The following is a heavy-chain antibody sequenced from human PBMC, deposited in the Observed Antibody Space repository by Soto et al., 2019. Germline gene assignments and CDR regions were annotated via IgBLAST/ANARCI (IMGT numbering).Heavy chain of an antibody. V-gene: IGHV3-23*01. D-gene: IGHD2-2*01. CDR2: ISGSGGST. CDR1: GFTFSSYA. CDR3: AKDPHIVVVPAAMTDDAFDI. J-gene: IGHJ3*02. Sequence: GESLKISCAASGFTFSSYAMSWVRQAPGKGLEWVSAISGSGGSTYYADSVKGRFTISRDNSKNTLYLQMNSLRAEDTAVYYCAKDPHIVVVPAAMTDDAFDIWGQGTMVTVSS.